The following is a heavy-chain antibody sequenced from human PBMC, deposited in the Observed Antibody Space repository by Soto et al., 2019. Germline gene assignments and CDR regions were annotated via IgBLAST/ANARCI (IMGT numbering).Heavy chain of an antibody. CDR1: GYTFTSYG. Sequence: ASVKVSCKASGYTFTSYGISWVRQAPGQGLEWMGWISAYNGNTNYAQKLQGRVTMTTDTSTSTAYMELRSLRSDDTAVYYCARGESGSDISTPYYYYGMDVWGQGTTVTVSS. D-gene: IGHD3-9*01. CDR3: ARGESGSDISTPYYYYGMDV. J-gene: IGHJ6*02. V-gene: IGHV1-18*04. CDR2: ISAYNGNT.